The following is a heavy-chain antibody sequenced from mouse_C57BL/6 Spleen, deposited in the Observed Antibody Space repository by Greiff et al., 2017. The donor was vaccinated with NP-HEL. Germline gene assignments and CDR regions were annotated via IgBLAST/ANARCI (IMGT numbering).Heavy chain of an antibody. CDR3: SNYYGNLFAY. CDR1: GFTFSNYW. Sequence: EVHLVESGGGLVQPGGSMKLSCVASGFTFSNYWMNWVRQSPEKGLEWVAQIRLKSDNYATHYAESVKGRFTISRDDSKSSVYLQMNNLRAEDTGIYYCSNYYGNLFAYWGQGTLVTVSA. CDR2: IRLKSDNYAT. J-gene: IGHJ3*01. D-gene: IGHD1-1*01. V-gene: IGHV6-3*01.